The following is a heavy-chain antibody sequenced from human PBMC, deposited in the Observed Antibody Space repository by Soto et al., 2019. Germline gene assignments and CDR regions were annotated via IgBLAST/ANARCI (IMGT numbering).Heavy chain of an antibody. CDR3: ARPGSLGSFDY. V-gene: IGHV3-21*01. J-gene: IGHJ4*02. Sequence: EVQLVESGGGLVKPGGSLRLSCAASGFTFSSYSMNWVRQAPGKGLEWVSSISRSSSYIYYADSVKGRFTISRDNARDSLYLQMNSLRAEDRAVYYCARPGSLGSFDYWGQGTLVTVSS. CDR1: GFTFSSYS. D-gene: IGHD7-27*01. CDR2: ISRSSSYI.